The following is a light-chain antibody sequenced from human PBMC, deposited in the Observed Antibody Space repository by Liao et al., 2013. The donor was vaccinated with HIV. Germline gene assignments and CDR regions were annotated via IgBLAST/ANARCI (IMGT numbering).Light chain of an antibody. CDR1: NIGSKS. Sequence: SYELTQPPSVSVAPGKTASITCGGSNIGSKSVHWYQQKPGQAPVLVIYYDRDRPSGIPERFSGSNSGHTATLNISRVEAGDEAVYYCHVWDGRSDRWVFGGGTSLTVL. CDR3: HVWDGRSDRWV. J-gene: IGLJ3*02. V-gene: IGLV3-21*04. CDR2: YDR.